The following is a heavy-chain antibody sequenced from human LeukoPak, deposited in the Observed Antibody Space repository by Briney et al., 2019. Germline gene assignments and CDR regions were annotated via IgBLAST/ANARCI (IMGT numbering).Heavy chain of an antibody. V-gene: IGHV3-7*01. Sequence: GGSLRLSCAASGFTFRNYWMTWVRQAPGKGLEWVANIKQDGSEKYYVDSVKGRFTISRDNAKNSLYLQMNSLRAEDTAVYYCAREQQLWLFWGQGTLVTVSS. CDR2: IKQDGSEK. J-gene: IGHJ4*02. D-gene: IGHD5-18*01. CDR1: GFTFRNYW. CDR3: AREQQLWLF.